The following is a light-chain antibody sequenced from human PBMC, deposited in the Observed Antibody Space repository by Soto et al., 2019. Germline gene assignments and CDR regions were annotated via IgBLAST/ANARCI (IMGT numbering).Light chain of an antibody. V-gene: IGKV1-5*03. J-gene: IGKJ1*01. Sequence: DIQMTQSPSTLSASVGDRVTITCRASQSISSWLAWYQQKPGKAPKLLIYKASSLESRVPSRFSGSGSGTAFTLPIISMQPADFSTYYCQQYNNYPTWTFGQGTKVEVK. CDR1: QSISSW. CDR2: KAS. CDR3: QQYNNYPTWT.